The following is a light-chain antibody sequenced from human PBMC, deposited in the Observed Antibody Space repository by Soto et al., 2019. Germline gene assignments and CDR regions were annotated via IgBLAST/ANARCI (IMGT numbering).Light chain of an antibody. CDR1: GSDIGGSDH. CDR2: EVS. J-gene: IGLJ2*01. V-gene: IGLV2-14*01. Sequence: SALTQPASVSGSPGQSITISCTGTGSDIGGSDHVSWYQQHPGKAPKLLIYEVSYRPSGVSNHFSASKSGNTASLTVSGLQADDEADYYCSSYTSSNTLIFGGGTKLTVL. CDR3: SSYTSSNTLI.